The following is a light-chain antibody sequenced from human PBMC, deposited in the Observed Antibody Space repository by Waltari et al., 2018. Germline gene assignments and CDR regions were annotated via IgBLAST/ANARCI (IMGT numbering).Light chain of an antibody. CDR1: SGHRSNV. CDR3: QTGGHGTWV. V-gene: IGLV4-69*01. CDR2: VNSDGSH. Sequence: QLVVTPSPSAPASLGASVKLTCTLTSGHRSNVIAMLQQQPEKGPRYLMKVNSDGSHSRGDEIPDRFSGSSSGAERHLTISSLQAEDEADYYCQTGGHGTWVFGGGTKLTVL. J-gene: IGLJ3*02.